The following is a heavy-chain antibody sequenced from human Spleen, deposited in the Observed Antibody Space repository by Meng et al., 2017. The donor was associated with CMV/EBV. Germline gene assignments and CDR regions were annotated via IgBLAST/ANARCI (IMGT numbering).Heavy chain of an antibody. CDR1: GFTVSSNY. D-gene: IGHD5-18*01. CDR3: AKVIAGYSYAAGYFDY. J-gene: IGHJ4*02. Sequence: GGSLRLSCAASGFTVSSNYMSWVRQAPGKGLEWVSAISGSGGSTYYADSVKGRFTISRDNSKNTLYLQMNSLRAEDTAVYYCAKVIAGYSYAAGYFDYWGQGTLVTVSS. V-gene: IGHV3-23*01. CDR2: ISGSGGST.